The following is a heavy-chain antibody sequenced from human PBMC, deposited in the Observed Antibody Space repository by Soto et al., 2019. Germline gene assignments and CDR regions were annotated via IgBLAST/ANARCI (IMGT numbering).Heavy chain of an antibody. V-gene: IGHV5-51*01. J-gene: IGHJ6*02. Sequence: GESLKNSFQGSGYSLTSYLLGWVRQMPWKDLEWMGIIYTGDSDTRYSPSFKCQVTSSADKAISTAYLQWSSLKAPYTAMEECAIHRPYCSGGSCYSRQLMDVWGQGT. D-gene: IGHD2-15*01. CDR3: AIHRPYCSGGSCYSRQLMDV. CDR1: GYSLTSYL. CDR2: IYTGDSDT.